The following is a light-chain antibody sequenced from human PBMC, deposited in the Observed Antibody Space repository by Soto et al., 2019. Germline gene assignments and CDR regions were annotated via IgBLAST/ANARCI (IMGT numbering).Light chain of an antibody. Sequence: DIQMTQSPSTLSASVGDRVTITCRASQSISSLLAWYQQKPGKAPKLLIYKASSLESGVPSGFSGSGSGTEFTLTISSLQPDDFASYYCQQYSTYPWTIGQGTKVEIK. CDR1: QSISSL. CDR2: KAS. J-gene: IGKJ1*01. CDR3: QQYSTYPWT. V-gene: IGKV1-5*03.